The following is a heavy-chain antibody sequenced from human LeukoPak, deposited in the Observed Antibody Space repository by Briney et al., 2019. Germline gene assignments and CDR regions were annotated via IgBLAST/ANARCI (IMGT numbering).Heavy chain of an antibody. Sequence: PGGSLRLSCAAPGFTVSNNYVSWVRRAAGKGLEWVALIYSGGSTYYADSVKGRFTISRDNSKNTLHLQMNSLRAEDTAVYYCVRNSGELGAWGQGTLVTVSS. J-gene: IGHJ5*02. V-gene: IGHV3-53*01. CDR1: GFTVSNNY. CDR3: VRNSGELGA. CDR2: IYSGGST. D-gene: IGHD2-21*01.